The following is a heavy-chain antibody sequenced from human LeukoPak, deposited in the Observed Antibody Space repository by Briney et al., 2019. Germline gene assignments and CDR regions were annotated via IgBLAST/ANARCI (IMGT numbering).Heavy chain of an antibody. CDR2: IIPIFGIA. D-gene: IGHD3-22*01. Sequence: GASVKVSCKASGGTFSSYAISWVRQAPGQGLEWMGRIIPIFGIANYAQKFQGRVTITADKSTSTAYMELSSLRSEDTAVYYCARDHFPHVYYYDSGGYLAGMDVWGQGTTVTVSS. V-gene: IGHV1-69*04. CDR1: GGTFSSYA. CDR3: ARDHFPHVYYYDSGGYLAGMDV. J-gene: IGHJ6*02.